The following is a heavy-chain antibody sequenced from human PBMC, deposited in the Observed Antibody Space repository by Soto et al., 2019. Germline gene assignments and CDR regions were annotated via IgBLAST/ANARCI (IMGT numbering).Heavy chain of an antibody. J-gene: IGHJ6*03. Sequence: GGSLRLSCAASGFTFSSYSMNWVRQAPGKGLEWVSSISSSSSYIYYADSVKGRFTISRDNAKNSLYLQMNSLRAEDTAVYYCARGPEGFGELFAYYCYYYMAVWGKGTTVTVSS. CDR1: GFTFSSYS. CDR3: ARGPEGFGELFAYYCYYYMAV. CDR2: ISSSSSYI. V-gene: IGHV3-21*01. D-gene: IGHD3-10*01.